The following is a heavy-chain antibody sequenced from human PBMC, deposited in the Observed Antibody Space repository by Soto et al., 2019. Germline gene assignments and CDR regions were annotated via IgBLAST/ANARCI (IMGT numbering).Heavy chain of an antibody. Sequence: LRLSCAASGFTFSSYAMSWVRQAPGKGLEWVSAISGSGGSTYYADSVKGRFTISRDNSKNTLYLQMNSLRAEDTAVYYCAKDVFYCSGGSCYFYYYYYYGMDVWGQGTTVTVSS. V-gene: IGHV3-23*01. CDR2: ISGSGGST. CDR3: AKDVFYCSGGSCYFYYYYYYGMDV. D-gene: IGHD2-15*01. J-gene: IGHJ6*02. CDR1: GFTFSSYA.